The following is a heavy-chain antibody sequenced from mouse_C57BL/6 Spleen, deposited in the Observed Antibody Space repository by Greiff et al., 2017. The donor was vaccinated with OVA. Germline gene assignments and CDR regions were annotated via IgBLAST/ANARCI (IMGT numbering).Heavy chain of an antibody. CDR2: IWSGGST. Sequence: VQGVESGPGLVQPSQSLSITCTVSGFSLTSYGVHWVRQSPGKGLEWLGVIWSGGSTAYNAAFISRLSISKDNSKSQVFFKMNSLQADDTAIYYCARNWDDWGQGTTLTVSS. V-gene: IGHV2-2*01. J-gene: IGHJ2*01. CDR3: ARNWDD. CDR1: GFSLTSYG.